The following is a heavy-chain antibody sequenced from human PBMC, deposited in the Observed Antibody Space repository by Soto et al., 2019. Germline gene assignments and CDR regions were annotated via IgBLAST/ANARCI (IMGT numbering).Heavy chain of an antibody. D-gene: IGHD3-3*01. CDR3: AKEKEWRIVGDY. CDR2: ISYDGRVK. Sequence: QVQLVESGGGVVQPGRSLRLSCAASGFTFTTYGMHWVRQAPGKGLEWVAVISYDGRVKFYADSVKGRFTISRDNSINPVYLQMNSLRVEDTAVYYCAKEKEWRIVGDYWGQGTLVTVSS. J-gene: IGHJ4*02. V-gene: IGHV3-30*18. CDR1: GFTFTTYG.